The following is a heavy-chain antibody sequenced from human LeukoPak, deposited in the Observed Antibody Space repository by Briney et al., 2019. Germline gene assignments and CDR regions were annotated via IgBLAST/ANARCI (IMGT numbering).Heavy chain of an antibody. CDR3: AVGYGFVGATVFHC. CDR1: GFTFSSHW. CDR2: INSGGTST. D-gene: IGHD1-26*01. Sequence: GGSRRLSCAASGFTFSSHWMHWVRQAPGKGLVWVSRINSGGTSTTSADSVKGRFTISRANAKNTVFLQMNGLRAEDTAVYYCAVGYGFVGATVFHCWGQGTLVTVSS. V-gene: IGHV3-74*03. J-gene: IGHJ4*02.